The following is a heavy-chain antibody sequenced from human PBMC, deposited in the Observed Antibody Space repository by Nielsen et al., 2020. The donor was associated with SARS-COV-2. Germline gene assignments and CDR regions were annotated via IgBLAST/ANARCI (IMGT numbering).Heavy chain of an antibody. CDR3: ARVVGAMVYFDY. V-gene: IGHV4-61*02. CDR1: GGSISSGSYY. J-gene: IGHJ4*02. Sequence: SETLSLTCTVSGGSISSGSYYWSWIRQPAGKGLEWIGRIYTSGSTNYNPSLKSRVTISVDTSKNQFSLKLSSVTAADTAVYYCARVVGAMVYFDYWGQGTLVTVSS. CDR2: IYTSGST. D-gene: IGHD5-18*01.